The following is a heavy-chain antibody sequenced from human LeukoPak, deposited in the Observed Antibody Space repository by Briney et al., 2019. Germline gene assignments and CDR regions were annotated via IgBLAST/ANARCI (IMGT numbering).Heavy chain of an antibody. CDR1: GGSISSYY. D-gene: IGHD1-26*01. CDR3: ARSPIGSPFYYYYHMDV. V-gene: IGHV4-59*01. Sequence: SETLSLTCTVSGGSISSYYWSWIRQPPGKGLEWIGYIYYSGSTNYNPSLKSRVTISVDTSKNQFSLKLSSVTAADTAVYYCARSPIGSPFYYYYHMDVWGKGTTVTVSS. J-gene: IGHJ6*03. CDR2: IYYSGST.